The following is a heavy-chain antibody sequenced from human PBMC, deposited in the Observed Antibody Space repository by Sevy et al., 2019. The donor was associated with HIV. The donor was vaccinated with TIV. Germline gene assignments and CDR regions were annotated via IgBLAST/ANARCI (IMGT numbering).Heavy chain of an antibody. CDR2: ISSSSSYI. CDR3: ARDVDDYGGPGDFYY. J-gene: IGHJ4*02. D-gene: IGHD4-17*01. Sequence: GGSLRLSCAASGFTFSSYSMNWVRQAPGKGLEWVSSISSSSSYIYYADSVKGRFTISRDNAKNSLYLQMNSLRAEDTAVYYCARDVDDYGGPGDFYYWGQGTLVTVSS. CDR1: GFTFSSYS. V-gene: IGHV3-21*01.